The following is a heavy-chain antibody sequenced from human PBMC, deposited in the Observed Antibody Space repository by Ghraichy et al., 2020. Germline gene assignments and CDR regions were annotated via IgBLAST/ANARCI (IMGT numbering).Heavy chain of an antibody. V-gene: IGHV3-48*02. D-gene: IGHD3-3*01. Sequence: GGSLRLSCAGSGFTFDTHSLNWVRQAPGKGLEWLSYIGGSIRSDTTYYADSVKGRFTISRDNAKNSLYLQMDSLRDDDTAVYYCASDGVGLLPGDAFDIWGQGTMVTVSS. CDR1: GFTFDTHS. J-gene: IGHJ3*02. CDR3: ASDGVGLLPGDAFDI. CDR2: IGGSIRSDTT.